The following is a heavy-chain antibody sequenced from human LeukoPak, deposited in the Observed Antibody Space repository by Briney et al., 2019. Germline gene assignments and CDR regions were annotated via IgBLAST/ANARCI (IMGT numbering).Heavy chain of an antibody. V-gene: IGHV3-23*01. CDR3: ATNYDFWGGYYH. D-gene: IGHD3-3*01. CDR2: ISGSGGST. CDR1: GFTLSTYA. J-gene: IGHJ5*02. Sequence: GGSLRLSCAASGFTLSTYAMSWVRQAPGTGLEWVSAISGSGGSTYYADSVKGHFTISRDNSKNTLYLQMNSLRAEDTAVYYCATNYDFWGGYYHWGQGTLVTVSS.